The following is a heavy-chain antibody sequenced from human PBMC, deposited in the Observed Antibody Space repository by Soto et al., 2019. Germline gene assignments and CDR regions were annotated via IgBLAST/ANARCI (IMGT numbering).Heavy chain of an antibody. V-gene: IGHV4-39*01. CDR3: ARHNGPLYVGYYYDMDV. CDR1: GHSITSTSYY. D-gene: IGHD3-16*01. J-gene: IGHJ6*02. Sequence: SDTLSLTCTVAGHSITSTSYYWEWIGQPPGKGLEWIGSIYYSGYTYYNPSLKSRVTISVDTSKNQFSLKLSSVTAADTAVYYCARHNGPLYVGYYYDMDVWGQGTTVT. CDR2: IYYSGYT.